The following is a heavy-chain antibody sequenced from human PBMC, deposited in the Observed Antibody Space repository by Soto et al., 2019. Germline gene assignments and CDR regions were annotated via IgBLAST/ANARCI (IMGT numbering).Heavy chain of an antibody. CDR2: ISCSGGST. CDR3: ASQGGSGWYYGWFDP. J-gene: IGHJ5*02. Sequence: EVQLLESGGGLVQPGGSLRLSCAASGFTFSSYAMSWVRQAPGKGLEWVSAISCSGGSTYYADSVMGRFTISRDNSKNTLYLQMNSLRAEDTAVYYCASQGGSGWYYGWFDPWGQGTLVTVSS. V-gene: IGHV3-23*01. D-gene: IGHD6-19*01. CDR1: GFTFSSYA.